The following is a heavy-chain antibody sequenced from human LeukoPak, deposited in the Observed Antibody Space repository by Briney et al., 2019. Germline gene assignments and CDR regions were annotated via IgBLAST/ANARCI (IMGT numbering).Heavy chain of an antibody. D-gene: IGHD3-16*01. Sequence: GGSLRLSCAASGFTFSSYAMSWVRQAPGEGLEWVSVIGGSDGRTYYADSVKGRFTISRDNSKNMLYLQMNRLRAEDTAVYYCAKDILDAFGGVYGPFGNWGQGTLVSVSS. CDR2: IGGSDGRT. V-gene: IGHV3-23*01. J-gene: IGHJ4*02. CDR1: GFTFSSYA. CDR3: AKDILDAFGGVYGPFGN.